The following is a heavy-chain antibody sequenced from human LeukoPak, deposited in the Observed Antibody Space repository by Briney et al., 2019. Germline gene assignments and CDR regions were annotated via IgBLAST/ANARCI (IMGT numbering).Heavy chain of an antibody. V-gene: IGHV3-23*01. CDR2: ISGSGGST. Sequence: GESLRLSCAASGFAFSSYAMNWVRQAPGKGLQWVSAISGSGGSTYYRDSVKGRFTISRDNSKITVYLQMNNMRVDDTAVYYCARVAGWHWFDPWGQGTLVTVSS. CDR3: ARVAGWHWFDP. D-gene: IGHD6-19*01. CDR1: GFAFSSYA. J-gene: IGHJ5*02.